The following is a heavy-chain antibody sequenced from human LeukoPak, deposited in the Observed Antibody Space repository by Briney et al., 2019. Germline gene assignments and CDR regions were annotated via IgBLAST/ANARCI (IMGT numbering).Heavy chain of an antibody. J-gene: IGHJ5*02. CDR3: ARAVTRRNWFDP. D-gene: IGHD4-17*01. CDR1: GYTFTGYY. CDR2: INPNSGGT. Sequence: GASVKVSCKASGYTFTGYYMPWVRQAPGQGLEWMGWINPNSGGTNYAQKFQGRVTMTRDTSISTAYMELSRLRSDDTAVYYCARAVTRRNWFDPWGQGTLVTVSS. V-gene: IGHV1-2*02.